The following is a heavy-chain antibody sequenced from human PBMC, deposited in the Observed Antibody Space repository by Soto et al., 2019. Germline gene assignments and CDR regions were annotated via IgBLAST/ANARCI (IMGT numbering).Heavy chain of an antibody. D-gene: IGHD5-18*01. CDR2: ISYDGSNK. V-gene: IGHV3-30-3*01. CDR3: SRDAAPEGYRYSDY. CDR1: GFTFSSYA. Sequence: GGSLRLSCAASGFTFSSYAMHWVRQAPGKGLEWVAVISYDGSNKYYADSVKGRFTISRDNSKNTLYLQMNSLRAEDTAVYYCSRDAAPEGYRYSDYWGQGTLVTVSS. J-gene: IGHJ4*02.